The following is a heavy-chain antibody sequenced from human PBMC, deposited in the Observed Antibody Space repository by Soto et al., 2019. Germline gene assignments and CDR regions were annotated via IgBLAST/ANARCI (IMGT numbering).Heavy chain of an antibody. CDR2: ISGSGVST. Sequence: GGSLRLSCAASGFTFTSYAMTWVRQAPGKGLEWVSAISGSGVSTYYADSVKGRFTISRDDSSDTLYLQMNGLRAEDTAVYYFGRALHTTTVTRGGIDVWGQGTTVTVSS. J-gene: IGHJ6*02. V-gene: IGHV3-23*01. CDR3: GRALHTTTVTRGGIDV. D-gene: IGHD4-17*01. CDR1: GFTFTSYA.